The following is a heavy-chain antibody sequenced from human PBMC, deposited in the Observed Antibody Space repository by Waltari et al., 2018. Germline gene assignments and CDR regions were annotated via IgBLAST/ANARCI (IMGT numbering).Heavy chain of an antibody. D-gene: IGHD6-6*01. J-gene: IGHJ1*01. Sequence: EVQLVETGGGLIQPGGSLRLSCAASGFTVSSNYMSWVRQAPGKGLEWVSVIYSGGSTYYADSVKGRFTISRDNSKNTLYLQMNSLRAEDTAVYYCARGGGSSSSSEYFQHWGQGTLVTVSS. V-gene: IGHV3-53*02. CDR3: ARGGGSSSSSEYFQH. CDR1: GFTVSSNY. CDR2: IYSGGST.